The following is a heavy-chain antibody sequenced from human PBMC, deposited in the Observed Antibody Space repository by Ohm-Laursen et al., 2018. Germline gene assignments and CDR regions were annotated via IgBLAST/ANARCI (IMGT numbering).Heavy chain of an antibody. CDR1: GFTFSDYY. D-gene: IGHD3-9*01. CDR2: ISSSGSTT. CDR3: ARDIDWVAFDY. J-gene: IGHJ4*02. Sequence: SLRLSCAASGFTFSDYYMSWIRQAPGKGLEWVSYISSSGSTTYYADSVKGRFTISRDNSRNTLDLQMNSLRVEDTALYYCARDIDWVAFDYWGQGTLVTVSS. V-gene: IGHV3-11*01.